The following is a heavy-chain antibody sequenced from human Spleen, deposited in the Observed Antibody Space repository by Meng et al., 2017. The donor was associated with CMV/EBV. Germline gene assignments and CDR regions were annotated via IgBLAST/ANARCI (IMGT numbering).Heavy chain of an antibody. V-gene: IGHV4-34*01. D-gene: IGHD4-11*01. CDR1: GDSFMGYY. CDR3: ARGELISHYGPFALYSYYAMDV. J-gene: IGHJ6*02. CDR2: INHRGTS. Sequence: GSLRLSCAVYGDSFMGYYWTWIRQPPGKGLEWIGEINHRGTSNCIPSLKSRVTISVDTSKNQFSLKLTSVTAADTAVYFCARGELISHYGPFALYSYYAMDVWGQGTTVTVSS.